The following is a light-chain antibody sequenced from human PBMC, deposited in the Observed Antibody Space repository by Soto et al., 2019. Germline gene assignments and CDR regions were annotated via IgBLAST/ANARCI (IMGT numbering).Light chain of an antibody. Sequence: QSALTQPASVSGSPGQSIAISCTGTSSDVGDNFASWYQQHPGKAPKLVIYNVSIRPSGVSVRFSGSKSGNTASLTISGLQAEDEADYYCSSYSGSSTLVVFGGGTKLTVL. CDR2: NVS. CDR3: SSYSGSSTLVV. J-gene: IGLJ2*01. V-gene: IGLV2-14*03. CDR1: SSDVGDNF.